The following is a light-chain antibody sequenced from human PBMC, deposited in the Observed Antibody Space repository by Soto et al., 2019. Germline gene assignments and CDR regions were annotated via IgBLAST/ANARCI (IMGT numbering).Light chain of an antibody. Sequence: DIQMTQSPSTLSGSVGDRVTITCRASQTIRSWLAWYQQKPGKAPKLLIYKTSTLKSGVPSRFSGSGSGTEFTLTISSLQPDDFATYYCQHYSSYSEAFGQGTKGDI. V-gene: IGKV1-5*03. CDR3: QHYSSYSEA. J-gene: IGKJ1*01. CDR2: KTS. CDR1: QTIRSW.